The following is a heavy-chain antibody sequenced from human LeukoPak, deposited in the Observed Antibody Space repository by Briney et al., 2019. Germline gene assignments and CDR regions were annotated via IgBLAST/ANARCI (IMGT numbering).Heavy chain of an antibody. CDR2: IYYSGST. J-gene: IGHJ6*02. D-gene: IGHD3-22*01. CDR3: ASGLRLSHSSGYSNYYYYGMDV. V-gene: IGHV4-31*03. Sequence: SQTLSLTCTVSGGSISSGGYYWSWIRQHPGKGLEWIGYIYYSGSTYYNPSLKSRVTISVDTSKNQFSLKLSSVTAADTAVYYCASGLRLSHSSGYSNYYYYGMDVWGQGTTVTVSS. CDR1: GGSISSGGYY.